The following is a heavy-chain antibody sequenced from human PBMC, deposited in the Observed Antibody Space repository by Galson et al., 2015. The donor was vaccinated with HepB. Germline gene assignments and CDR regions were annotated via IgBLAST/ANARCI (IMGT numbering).Heavy chain of an antibody. Sequence: SLRLSCAASGFTFSDFFMTWLRQSPEKGLEWISVITQDGGTTKFADSVRGRFTISRDNDHKSLYLQMNSLRPEDTAIYYCVREAYYYVDVWGKGTTVTVSS. D-gene: IGHD3-16*01. CDR2: ITQDGGTT. CDR3: VREAYYYVDV. J-gene: IGHJ6*03. V-gene: IGHV3-11*04. CDR1: GFTFSDFF.